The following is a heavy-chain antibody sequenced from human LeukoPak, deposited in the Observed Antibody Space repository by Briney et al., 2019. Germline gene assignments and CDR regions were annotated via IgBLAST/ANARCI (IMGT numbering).Heavy chain of an antibody. J-gene: IGHJ4*02. D-gene: IGHD6-13*01. CDR1: GFTFSRYS. V-gene: IGHV3-21*01. CDR3: VRDEIAATGSMGY. Sequence: PRGSLRLSCAASGFTFSRYSMNWVRQAPGKGLEWVSSISSDGIYIYYADSVKGRFTISRDSAKKSVYLQMDSLRAQDTAIYYCVRDEIAATGSMGYWGQGTLVTVSS. CDR2: ISSDGIYI.